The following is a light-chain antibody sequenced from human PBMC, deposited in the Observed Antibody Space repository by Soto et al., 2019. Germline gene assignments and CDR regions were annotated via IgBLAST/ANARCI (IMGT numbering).Light chain of an antibody. CDR2: EAS. V-gene: IGLV2-23*01. CDR1: SSDVGSHNL. CDR3: CSNTDSSTNV. J-gene: IGLJ1*01. Sequence: QSALTQPASVSESPGQSITIYCTGTSSDVGSHNLVSWYQQYSDKAPKLIIFEASKRPSGVSNRFSGSKSGSTASLTISGLQAEVEADYYSCSNTDSSTNVFGTGTKLTVL.